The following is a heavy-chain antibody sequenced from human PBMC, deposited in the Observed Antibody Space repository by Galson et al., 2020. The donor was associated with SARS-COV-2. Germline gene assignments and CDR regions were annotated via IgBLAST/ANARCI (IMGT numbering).Heavy chain of an antibody. CDR2: IIPILGIA. CDR3: ASIVVPATSHYYYYYMDV. V-gene: IGHV1-69*10. Sequence: SVKVSCKASARTFTSYAISWVRQAPGQGLEWMGGIIPILGIANYAQKFQGRVTITADKSTSTAYMELSSLRSEDTAVYYCASIVVPATSHYYYYYMDVWGKGTTVTVSS. CDR1: ARTFTSYA. J-gene: IGHJ6*03. D-gene: IGHD2-2*01.